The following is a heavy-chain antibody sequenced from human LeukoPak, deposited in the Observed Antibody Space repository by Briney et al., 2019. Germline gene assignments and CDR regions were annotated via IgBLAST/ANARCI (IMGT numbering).Heavy chain of an antibody. CDR3: ARWGPRGSGASYYYYYYMDV. Sequence: PSETLSLTCAVYGGSFSGHYWSWIRQPPGKGLEWIGEINHSGSTNYNPSLKSRVTISVDTSENQFSLKLSSVTAADTAVYYCARWGPRGSGASYYYYYYMDVWGKGTTVTVSS. J-gene: IGHJ6*03. D-gene: IGHD3-16*01. V-gene: IGHV4-34*01. CDR1: GGSFSGHY. CDR2: INHSGST.